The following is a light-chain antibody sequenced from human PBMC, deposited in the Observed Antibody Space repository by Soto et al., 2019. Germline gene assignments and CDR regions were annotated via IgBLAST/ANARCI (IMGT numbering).Light chain of an antibody. CDR2: GAS. J-gene: IGKJ4*01. CDR1: QSVSSN. V-gene: IGKV3D-15*01. Sequence: EIVMTQSPATLSVSPGERATLSCRASQSVSSNLAWYQQKPGQAPRLLIYGASTRATGIPARFSGSGSGTPFTLPISSLQSEDFAVYYCQQYNNCTPLTFGGGPKVEIK. CDR3: QQYNNCTPLT.